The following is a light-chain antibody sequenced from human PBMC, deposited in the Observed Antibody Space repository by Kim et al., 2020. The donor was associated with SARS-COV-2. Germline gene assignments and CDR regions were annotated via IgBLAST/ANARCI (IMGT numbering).Light chain of an antibody. CDR1: KLGDKY. V-gene: IGLV3-1*01. J-gene: IGLJ2*01. Sequence: SYELTQPPSVSVSPGQTASITCSGDKLGDKYACXYQQKPGQSPVLVIYQDSKRPSGIPERFSGSNSGNTATLTISGTQAMDEADYYCQAWDSSAVEFGGG. CDR3: QAWDSSAVE. CDR2: QDS.